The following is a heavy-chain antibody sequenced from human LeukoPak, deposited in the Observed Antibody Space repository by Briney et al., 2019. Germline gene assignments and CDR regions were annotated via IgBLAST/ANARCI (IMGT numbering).Heavy chain of an antibody. D-gene: IGHD5-18*01. CDR2: MSTSGSI. Sequence: GGSLRLSCAASGFTLSIYTMNWVRQAPGKGLEWVSYMSTSGSISYADSVKGRFTISRDNAKNSLYLQMNSLRDEDTAVYYCARMIDYNYGYAFDYWGQGTPVTVSS. J-gene: IGHJ4*02. CDR1: GFTLSIYT. CDR3: ARMIDYNYGYAFDY. V-gene: IGHV3-48*02.